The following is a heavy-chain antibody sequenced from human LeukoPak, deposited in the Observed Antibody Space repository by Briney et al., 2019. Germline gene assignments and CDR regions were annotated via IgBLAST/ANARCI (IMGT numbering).Heavy chain of an antibody. V-gene: IGHV4-61*02. CDR2: IYTSGRT. CDR3: ARDYLGYYYYMDV. J-gene: IGHJ6*03. Sequence: SETLSLTCTVSGGSISSGSYYWSWIRQPAGKGLEWLGRIYTSGRTNYNPSLKSRVTISVDTSKNQFSLKLSSVTAADTAVYYCARDYLGYYYYMDVWGKGTTVTVSS. CDR1: GGSISSGSYY.